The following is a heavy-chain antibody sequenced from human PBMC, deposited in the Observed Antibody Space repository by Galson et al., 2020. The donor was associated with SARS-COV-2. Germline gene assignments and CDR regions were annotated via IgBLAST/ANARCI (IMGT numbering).Heavy chain of an antibody. D-gene: IGHD3-3*01. CDR3: AREAGVGQWYFDL. Sequence: GESLKISCAGSGFRFSSYAMSWVRQAPGKGLEWVSGISGSGVTTYEADSVKGRFAISRDNSKSTLYLHINSLRAEDTAVYYCAREAGVGQWYFDLWGRGTLVTVSS. J-gene: IGHJ2*01. V-gene: IGHV3-23*01. CDR2: ISGSGVTT. CDR1: GFRFSSYA.